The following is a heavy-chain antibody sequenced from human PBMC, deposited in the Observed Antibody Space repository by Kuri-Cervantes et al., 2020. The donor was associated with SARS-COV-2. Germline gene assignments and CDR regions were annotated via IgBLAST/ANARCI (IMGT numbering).Heavy chain of an antibody. D-gene: IGHD2-2*01. CDR3: AKDRDYYSRPPTFHY. J-gene: IGHJ4*02. V-gene: IGHV3-23*01. CDR1: GFTFSSYA. Sequence: GESLKISCAASGFTFSSYAMSWVRQAPGTGLEWVSCISGGGTSSDYSDSVKGRFTISRDNSKNTLYLVMNNLRGEDTAVYFCAKDRDYYSRPPTFHYWGQGAQVTVSS. CDR2: ISGGGTSS.